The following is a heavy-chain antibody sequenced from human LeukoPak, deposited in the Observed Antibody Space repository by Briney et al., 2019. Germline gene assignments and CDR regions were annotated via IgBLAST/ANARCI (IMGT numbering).Heavy chain of an antibody. CDR1: QFTFSSYW. V-gene: IGHV3-7*04. CDR2: INQDGREK. CDR3: ARYASPLEGMDV. J-gene: IGHJ6*02. Sequence: GVSLRLSCTASQFTFSSYWMNWVRQAPGKGLEWVANINQDGREKNYVDSVKGRFTISRDNAKDSLYLQMNSLRAGDRAVYYCARYASPLEGMDVWGQGTTVTVSS.